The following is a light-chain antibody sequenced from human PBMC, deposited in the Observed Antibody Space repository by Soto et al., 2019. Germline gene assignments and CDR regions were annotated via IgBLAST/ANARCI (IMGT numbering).Light chain of an antibody. CDR1: SSDVGGYNC. Sequence: SALTQPASVSGSPGQSITISCTGTSSDVGGYNCVSWYQQHPGKAPKLMIYDVSNRPSGVSNRFSGSKSGNTASLTISGLQAEDEADYYCSSYTSSSTLYVFGTGTKVTVL. CDR2: DVS. CDR3: SSYTSSSTLYV. V-gene: IGLV2-14*01. J-gene: IGLJ1*01.